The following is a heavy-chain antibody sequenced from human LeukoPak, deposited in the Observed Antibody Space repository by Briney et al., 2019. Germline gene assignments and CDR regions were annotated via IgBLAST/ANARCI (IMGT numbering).Heavy chain of an antibody. CDR1: GFTFSTYS. J-gene: IGHJ4*02. D-gene: IGHD3-10*01. V-gene: IGHV3-48*01. Sequence: GGSLRLSCAASGFTFSTYSMKWVRQAPGKGLECVSYISYSSSPIYYADSVKGRFTISRDNAKNSLYLQMNSLRAEDTAVYYCTTPGGYSVYWGQGTLVTVSS. CDR2: ISYSSSPI. CDR3: TTPGGYSVY.